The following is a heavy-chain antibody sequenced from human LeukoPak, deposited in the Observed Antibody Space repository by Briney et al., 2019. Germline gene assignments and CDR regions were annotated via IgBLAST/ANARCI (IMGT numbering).Heavy chain of an antibody. CDR3: ARLGIAVAGTDTNYYYYYMDV. D-gene: IGHD6-19*01. CDR1: GFTFSDYY. J-gene: IGHJ6*03. V-gene: IGHV3-11*04. Sequence: GGSLRLSCAASGFTFSDYYMSWIRQAPGKGLEWVSTIKGIGPTTYYADSLKGRFTISRDNAKNSLFLQMSSLRADDTAIYYCARLGIAVAGTDTNYYYYYMDVWGKGTTVTVSS. CDR2: IKGIGPTT.